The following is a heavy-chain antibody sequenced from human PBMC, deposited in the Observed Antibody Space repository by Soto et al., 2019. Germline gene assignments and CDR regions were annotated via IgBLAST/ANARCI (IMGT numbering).Heavy chain of an antibody. CDR1: GYSFTSYW. CDR2: IDPSDSYT. J-gene: IGHJ6*02. Sequence: PGESLKICCKGSGYSFTSYWISWVRQMPGKGLEWMGRIDPSDSYTNYSPSFQGHVTISADKSISTAYLQWSSLKASDTAMYYCARPETGTTRYYYGMDVWGQGTTVTVS. V-gene: IGHV5-10-1*01. CDR3: ARPETGTTRYYYGMDV. D-gene: IGHD1-7*01.